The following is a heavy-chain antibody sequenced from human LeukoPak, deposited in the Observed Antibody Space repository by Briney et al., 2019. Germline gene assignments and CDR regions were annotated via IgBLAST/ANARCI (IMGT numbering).Heavy chain of an antibody. CDR2: IYHSGST. Sequence: PSETLSLTCTVSGGSISSGGYYWSWIRQPPGKGLEWIGYIYHSGSTYYNPSLKSRVTISVDRSKNQFSLKLSSVTAADTAVYYCARDLHPTGTDSSSSLLYSWGQGTLVTVSS. CDR1: GGSISSGGYY. CDR3: ARDLHPTGTDSSSSLLYS. D-gene: IGHD6-13*01. V-gene: IGHV4-30-2*01. J-gene: IGHJ4*02.